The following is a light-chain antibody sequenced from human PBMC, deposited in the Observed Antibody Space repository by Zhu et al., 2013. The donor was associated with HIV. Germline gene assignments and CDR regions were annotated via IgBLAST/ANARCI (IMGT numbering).Light chain of an antibody. CDR2: GAS. Sequence: EIVMTQSPATLSVSPGERVTLSCRASQSVSRNHLAWYQQKPGQAPRLLIYGASSRATGIPDRFSGSGSGTDFTLTISSLEPEDFAVYYCQQRSNWWTFGQGTTVEIK. J-gene: IGKJ1*01. CDR3: QQRSNWWT. CDR1: QSVSRNH. V-gene: IGKV3D-20*02.